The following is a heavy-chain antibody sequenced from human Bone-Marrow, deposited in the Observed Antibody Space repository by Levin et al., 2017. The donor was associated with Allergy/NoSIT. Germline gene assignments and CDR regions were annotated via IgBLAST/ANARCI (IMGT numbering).Heavy chain of an antibody. J-gene: IGHJ4*02. Sequence: PGGSLRLSCAASGFTFSSYAMSWVRQAPGKGLEWVSAISGSGGSTYYADSVKGRFTISRDNSKNTLYLQMNSLRAEDTAVYYCAKDPNVHYGSGPFDYWGQGTLVTVSS. D-gene: IGHD3-10*01. CDR3: AKDPNVHYGSGPFDY. V-gene: IGHV3-23*01. CDR2: ISGSGGST. CDR1: GFTFSSYA.